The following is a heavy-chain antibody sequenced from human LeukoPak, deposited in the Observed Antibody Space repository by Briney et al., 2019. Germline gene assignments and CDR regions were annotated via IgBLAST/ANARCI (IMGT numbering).Heavy chain of an antibody. Sequence: SETLSLTCTVSGGSIRSGRYYWSWIRQPAGKGLEWIGHFYTSGSTNYNPSLKSRVTISGDTSKNQFSLKLNSVTAADTAVYYCARGSVGGGNYYNYHVDVWGKGTTVTVSS. D-gene: IGHD5/OR15-5a*01. CDR2: FYTSGST. J-gene: IGHJ6*03. V-gene: IGHV4-61*09. CDR1: GGSIRSGRYY. CDR3: ARGSVGGGNYYNYHVDV.